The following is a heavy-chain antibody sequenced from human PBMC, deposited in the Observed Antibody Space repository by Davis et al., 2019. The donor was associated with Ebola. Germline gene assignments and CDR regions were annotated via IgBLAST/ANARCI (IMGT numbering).Heavy chain of an antibody. CDR3: ARAFIVAGRREHYYGMDV. V-gene: IGHV1-69*06. D-gene: IGHD5-12*01. J-gene: IGHJ6*02. CDR1: GGTFSSYA. Sequence: SVKVSCKASGGTFSSYAISWVRQAPGQGLEWMGGIIPIFGTANYAQKFQGRVTITADKSTSTAYMELSSLRSEDTAVYYCARAFIVAGRREHYYGMDVWGQGTTVTVSS. CDR2: IIPIFGTA.